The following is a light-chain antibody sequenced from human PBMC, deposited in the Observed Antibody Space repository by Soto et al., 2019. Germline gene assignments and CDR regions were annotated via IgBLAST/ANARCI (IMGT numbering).Light chain of an antibody. J-gene: IGLJ3*02. Sequence: QPVLTQPPSVSGAPGQRVTISCTGSSSNIGAGYDVHWYQQFPGTAPKLLIYGNSNRPSGVPDRFSGSKSGTSASLAITGLQAEDEADYYCQSNDSSLRGVFGGRTKLTVL. CDR2: GNS. CDR1: SSNIGAGYD. V-gene: IGLV1-40*01. CDR3: QSNDSSLRGV.